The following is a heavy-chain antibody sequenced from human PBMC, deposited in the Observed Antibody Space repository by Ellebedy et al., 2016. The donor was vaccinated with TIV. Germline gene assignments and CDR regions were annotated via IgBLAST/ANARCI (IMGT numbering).Heavy chain of an antibody. J-gene: IGHJ4*02. D-gene: IGHD6-13*01. CDR3: ARAPDAGIAAAALDY. CDR2: IYYSGRT. Sequence: SETLSLTXAVSGDSISSGSYNWGWIRQPPGKGLEWIGSIYYSGRTSLNSSLRSRVTISLDTSKNQFSLKLTSVTAADTAVYYCARAPDAGIAAAALDYWGQGTLVTVSS. V-gene: IGHV4-39*07. CDR1: GDSISSGSYN.